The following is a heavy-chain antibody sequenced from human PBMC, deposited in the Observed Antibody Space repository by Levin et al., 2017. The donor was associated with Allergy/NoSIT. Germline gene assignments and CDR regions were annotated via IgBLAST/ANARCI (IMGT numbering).Heavy chain of an antibody. V-gene: IGHV3-9*01. CDR3: AKPLHYYDSSGFDAFDI. D-gene: IGHD3-22*01. J-gene: IGHJ3*02. Sequence: GGSLRLSCAASGFTFDDYAMHWVRQAPGKGLEWVSGISWNSGSIGYADSVKGRFTISRDNAKNSLYLQMNSLRAEDTALYYCAKPLHYYDSSGFDAFDIWGQGTMVTVSS. CDR2: ISWNSGSI. CDR1: GFTFDDYA.